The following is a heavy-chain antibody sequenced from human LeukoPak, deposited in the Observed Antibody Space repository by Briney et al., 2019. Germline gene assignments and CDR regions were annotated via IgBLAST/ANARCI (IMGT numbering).Heavy chain of an antibody. CDR1: RFTFSNFA. D-gene: IGHD3-10*01. CDR3: ANSRGHGSGNL. Sequence: PGGSLRLSCAASRFTFSNFAMSWVRQAPGKGLKWVSGISGSAGSTYYADAVKGRFTISRDNSKNTVYLQMDSLRAEDTAVYYCANSRGHGSGNLWGQGTLVTVSS. CDR2: ISGSAGST. V-gene: IGHV3-23*01. J-gene: IGHJ5*02.